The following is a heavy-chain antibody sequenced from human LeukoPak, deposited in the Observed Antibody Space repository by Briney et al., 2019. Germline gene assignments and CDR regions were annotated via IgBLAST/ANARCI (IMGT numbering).Heavy chain of an antibody. D-gene: IGHD6-19*01. V-gene: IGHV3-9*03. CDR2: ISWNSGSI. CDR1: GFTFDDYA. J-gene: IGHJ5*02. CDR3: ARGSSGWPDNWFDP. Sequence: PGRSLRLSCAASGFTFDDYAMHWVRQAPGKGLEWVSGISWNSGSIGYADSVKGRFTISRDNAKNSLYLQMNSLRAEDMALYYCARGSSGWPDNWFDPWGQGTLVTVSS.